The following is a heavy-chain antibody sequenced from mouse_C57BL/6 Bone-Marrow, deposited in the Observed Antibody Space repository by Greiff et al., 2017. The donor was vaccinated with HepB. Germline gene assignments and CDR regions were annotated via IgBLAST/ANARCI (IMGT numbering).Heavy chain of an antibody. Sequence: EVQVVESGGDLVKPGGSLKLSCAASGFTFSSYGMSWVRQTPDKRLEWVATISSGGSYTYYPDSVKGRFTISRDNAKNTLYLQMSSLKSEDTAMYYCARYSQRFYYAMDYWGQGTSVTVSS. V-gene: IGHV5-6*01. J-gene: IGHJ4*01. CDR1: GFTFSSYG. CDR2: ISSGGSYT. D-gene: IGHD2-12*01. CDR3: ARYSQRFYYAMDY.